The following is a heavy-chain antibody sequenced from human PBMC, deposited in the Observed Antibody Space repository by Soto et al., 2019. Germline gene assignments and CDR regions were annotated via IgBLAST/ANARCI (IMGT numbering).Heavy chain of an antibody. CDR1: GGTFSSYA. Sequence: AASVKVSCKASGGTFSSYAISWVRQAPGQGLEWMGGIIPIFGTANYAQKFQGRVTITADESTSTAYMELSSLRSEDTAVYYCARGHERWLQFGGVCYWGQGTLVTVSS. J-gene: IGHJ4*02. CDR2: IIPIFGTA. CDR3: ARGHERWLQFGGVCY. D-gene: IGHD3-3*01. V-gene: IGHV1-69*13.